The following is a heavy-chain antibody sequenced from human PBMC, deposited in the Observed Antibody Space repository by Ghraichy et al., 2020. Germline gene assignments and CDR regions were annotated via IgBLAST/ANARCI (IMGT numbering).Heavy chain of an antibody. Sequence: GGSLRLSCAASGFTFSSYWMSWVRQAPGKGLEWVANIKQDGSEKYYVDSVKGRFTISRDNAKNSLYLQMNSLRAEDTAVYYCASRIQLWFGWYFDYWGQGTLVTVSS. CDR2: IKQDGSEK. CDR3: ASRIQLWFGWYFDY. J-gene: IGHJ4*02. D-gene: IGHD5-18*01. CDR1: GFTFSSYW. V-gene: IGHV3-7*02.